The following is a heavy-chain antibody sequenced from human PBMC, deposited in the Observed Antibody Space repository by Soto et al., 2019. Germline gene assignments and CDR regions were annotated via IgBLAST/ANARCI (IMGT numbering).Heavy chain of an antibody. J-gene: IGHJ3*02. D-gene: IGHD2-15*01. Sequence: QVQLQQWGAGLLKHSETLSLTCAVYGGSFSGYYWSWIRQPPGKGLEWIGEINHSGSTNYNPSLKSRVTIAVDTSKNQFSLKLSSVTAADTAVYYCARMGGPPGYCSGGSCYLGAFDIWGQGTMVTVSS. CDR3: ARMGGPPGYCSGGSCYLGAFDI. CDR2: INHSGST. V-gene: IGHV4-34*01. CDR1: GGSFSGYY.